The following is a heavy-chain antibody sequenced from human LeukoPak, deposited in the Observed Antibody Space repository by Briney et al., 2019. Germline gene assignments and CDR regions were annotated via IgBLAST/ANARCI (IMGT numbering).Heavy chain of an antibody. CDR3: ARPSMVQETNIAAFDS. CDR1: GFTFSRYS. Sequence: GGSLRLSCAASGFTFSRYSMSWVRQAPGKGLEWVSYISSSSSMYYAGSVKGRFTISRDDAKTSLYLQMKSLRDEDTAVYYCARPSMVQETNIAAFDSWGQGTLVTVSS. CDR2: ISSSSSM. D-gene: IGHD2-15*01. V-gene: IGHV3-48*02. J-gene: IGHJ4*02.